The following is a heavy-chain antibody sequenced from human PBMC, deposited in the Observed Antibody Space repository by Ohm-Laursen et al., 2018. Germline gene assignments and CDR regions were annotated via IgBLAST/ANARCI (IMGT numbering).Heavy chain of an antibody. J-gene: IGHJ3*02. CDR2: ISWNSGSI. V-gene: IGHV3-9*01. D-gene: IGHD3-22*01. CDR1: GFTFHDYA. Sequence: SSLRLSCAASGFTFHDYAMHWVRQAPGKGLEWVSGISWNSGSIGYADSVKGRFTISRDNAENSLYLQMSSLRAEDTAVYYCAKDRISSGYFDAFDIWGQGTMVTISS. CDR3: AKDRISSGYFDAFDI.